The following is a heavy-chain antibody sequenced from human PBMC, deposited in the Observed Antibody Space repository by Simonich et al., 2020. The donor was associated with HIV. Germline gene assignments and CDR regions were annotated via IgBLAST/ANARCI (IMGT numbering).Heavy chain of an antibody. D-gene: IGHD4-4*01. Sequence: QVQLQQWGAGLLKPSETLSLTCAVYGGSFSGYYWSWIRQPPGKGLEWIGEINHSGNTNHNPSLKCRVTISVDTSKNQFSLKLSSVTAADTAVYYCATTINYEDAFDIWGQGTMVTVSS. CDR3: ATTINYEDAFDI. CDR1: GGSFSGYY. CDR2: INHSGNT. J-gene: IGHJ3*02. V-gene: IGHV4-34*01.